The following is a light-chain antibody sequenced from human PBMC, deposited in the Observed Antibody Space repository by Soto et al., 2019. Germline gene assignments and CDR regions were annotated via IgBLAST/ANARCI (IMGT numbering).Light chain of an antibody. Sequence: QSALTQPRSVSGSPGQSVTLSCTGTSSDVGGYNYVSWYQQHPGKAPKLMIFDVSKRPSGVPDRFSGSKSGSTASLTISGLQADDEADYYCCSYAGGFYVVGTGTKLTVL. CDR3: CSYAGGFYV. CDR2: DVS. CDR1: SSDVGGYNY. J-gene: IGLJ1*01. V-gene: IGLV2-11*01.